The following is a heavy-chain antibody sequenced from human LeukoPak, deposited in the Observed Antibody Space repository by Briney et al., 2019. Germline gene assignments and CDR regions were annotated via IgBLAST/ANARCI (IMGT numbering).Heavy chain of an antibody. CDR1: GSSFTSYW. CDR3: ARRGSSGFDF. D-gene: IGHD6-13*01. Sequence: HGESLKISCKGSGSSFTSYWIGWVRQMPGKGLEWMGIIYPGDSDTKYSPSFQGQATISADKSISTAYLQWSSLKASDTAIYYCARRGSSGFDFWGQGTLVTVSS. CDR2: IYPGDSDT. J-gene: IGHJ4*02. V-gene: IGHV5-51*01.